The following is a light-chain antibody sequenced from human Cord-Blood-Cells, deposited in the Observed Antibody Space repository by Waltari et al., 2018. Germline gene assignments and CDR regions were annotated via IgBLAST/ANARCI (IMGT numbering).Light chain of an antibody. CDR3: CSYAGSSNV. Sequence: QSALTQPASVSGSPGQSITLSCTGTSSGVGSYNLVTWYQQHPGKAPKLMIYEGSKRPSGVSNRFSGSQSGNTASLTISGLQAEDEADYYCCSYAGSSNVFGTGTKVTVL. CDR2: EGS. V-gene: IGLV2-23*03. CDR1: SSGVGSYNL. J-gene: IGLJ1*01.